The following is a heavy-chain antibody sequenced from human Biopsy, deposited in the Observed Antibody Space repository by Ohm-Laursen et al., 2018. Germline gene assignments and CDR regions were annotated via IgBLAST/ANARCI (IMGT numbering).Heavy chain of an antibody. D-gene: IGHD3-22*01. CDR1: GFTFSSYA. CDR3: ANWNYYYDSSGPPAFDV. J-gene: IGHJ3*01. V-gene: IGHV3-23*01. CDR2: TNNNGGRT. Sequence: GSLRLSCSASGFTFSSYAMSWVRQSPGKGLEWVSSTNNNGGRTYYTDSVKGRFTISRDNSKNTLYLQMSSLRAEDTAVYYCANWNYYYDSSGPPAFDVWAKGQWSPPL.